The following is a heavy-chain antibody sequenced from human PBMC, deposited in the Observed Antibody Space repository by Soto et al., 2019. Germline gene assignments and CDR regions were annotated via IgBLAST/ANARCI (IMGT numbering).Heavy chain of an antibody. CDR1: GFTFSSYA. J-gene: IGHJ4*02. V-gene: IGHV3-9*01. Sequence: PGGSLRLSCTASGFTFSSYAMHWVRQAPGKGLEWVSGITWNGGNIVYADSVKGRFTISRDNAKNSLYLQMNSLRAEDTALYYCAKVRLGSGWYGPQDCWGQGTLVTVSS. CDR3: AKVRLGSGWYGPQDC. D-gene: IGHD6-19*01. CDR2: ITWNGGNI.